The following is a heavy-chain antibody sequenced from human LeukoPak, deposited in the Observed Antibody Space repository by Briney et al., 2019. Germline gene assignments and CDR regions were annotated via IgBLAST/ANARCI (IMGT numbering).Heavy chain of an antibody. CDR2: ISYDGSNK. CDR3: ANVRFLEWLFRGNAFDI. Sequence: GSLRLSCAASGFTFSSYAMHWVRQAPGKGLEWVAVISYDGSNKYYADSVKGRFTISRDNSKNTLYLQMNSLRAEDTAVYYCANVRFLEWLFRGNAFDIWGQGTMVTVSS. D-gene: IGHD3-3*01. V-gene: IGHV3-30-3*01. CDR1: GFTFSSYA. J-gene: IGHJ3*02.